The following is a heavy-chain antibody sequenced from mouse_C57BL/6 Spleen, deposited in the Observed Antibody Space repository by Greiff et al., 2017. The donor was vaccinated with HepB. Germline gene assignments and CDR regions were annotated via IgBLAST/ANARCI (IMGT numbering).Heavy chain of an antibody. V-gene: IGHV1-80*01. J-gene: IGHJ2*01. D-gene: IGHD2-4*01. Sequence: QVQLQQSGAELVKPGASVKISCKASGYAFSSYWMNWVKQRPGKGLEWIGQIYPGDGDTNYNGKFKGKATLTADKSSSTAYMQLSSLTSADSTVYFCARESSTMIKSYYFDYWGQGTTLTVSS. CDR2: IYPGDGDT. CDR3: ARESSTMIKSYYFDY. CDR1: GYAFSSYW.